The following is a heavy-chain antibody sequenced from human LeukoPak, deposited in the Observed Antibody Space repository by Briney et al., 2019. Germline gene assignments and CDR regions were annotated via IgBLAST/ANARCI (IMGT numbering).Heavy chain of an antibody. D-gene: IGHD1-14*01. CDR3: ATEGIDDAFDI. Sequence: RAGGSLRLSCAASGFSFSDYAMHWVRQAPGKGLEFVSAISSNGGSTYYANSVKGRFTISRDNSKNTLYLQMGSLRAEDMAVYYCATEGIDDAFDIWGQGTMVTVSS. CDR2: ISSNGGST. J-gene: IGHJ3*02. V-gene: IGHV3-64*01. CDR1: GFSFSDYA.